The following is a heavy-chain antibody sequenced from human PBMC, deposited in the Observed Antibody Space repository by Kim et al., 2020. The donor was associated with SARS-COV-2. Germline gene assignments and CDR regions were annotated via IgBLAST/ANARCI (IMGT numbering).Heavy chain of an antibody. CDR3: ARTYYYDSSGYYQGAPFDP. Sequence: GGSLRLSCAASGFTFDDYGMSWVRQAPGKGLEWVSGINWNGGSTGYADSVKGRFTISRDNAKNSLYLQMNSLRAEDTALYHCARTYYYDSSGYYQGAPFDPWGQGTLVTVSS. J-gene: IGHJ5*02. V-gene: IGHV3-20*01. CDR2: INWNGGST. D-gene: IGHD3-22*01. CDR1: GFTFDDYG.